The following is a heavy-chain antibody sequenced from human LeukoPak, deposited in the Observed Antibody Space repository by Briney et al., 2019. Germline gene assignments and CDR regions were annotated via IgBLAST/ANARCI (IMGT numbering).Heavy chain of an antibody. J-gene: IGHJ4*02. D-gene: IGHD6-13*01. CDR1: GFTFSNYA. CDR3: AKDAAGPEY. Sequence: GRSLRLSCAATGFTFSNYAIHWGRQAPGKGLEWVAFISDDGSRQHYADSVKGRFTISRDNSKNTLFLQMDSLRVEDTAIYYCAKDAAGPEYWGQGTRVTVSS. CDR2: ISDDGSRQ. V-gene: IGHV3-30-3*01.